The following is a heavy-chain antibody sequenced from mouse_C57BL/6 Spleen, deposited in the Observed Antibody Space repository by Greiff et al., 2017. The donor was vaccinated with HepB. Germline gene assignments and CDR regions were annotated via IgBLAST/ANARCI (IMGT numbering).Heavy chain of an antibody. V-gene: IGHV1-22*01. Sequence: EVKVVESGPELVKPGASVKMSCKASGYTFTDYNMHWVKQSHGKSLEWIGYINPNNGGTSYNQKFKGKATLTVNKSSSTAYMELRSLTSEDSAVYYCARYRELPDYFDYWGQGTTLTVSS. CDR2: INPNNGGT. CDR3: ARYRELPDYFDY. J-gene: IGHJ2*01. CDR1: GYTFTDYN. D-gene: IGHD6-1*01.